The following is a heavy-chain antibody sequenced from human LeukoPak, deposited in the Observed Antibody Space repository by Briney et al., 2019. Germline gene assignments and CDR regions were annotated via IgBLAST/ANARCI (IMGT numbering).Heavy chain of an antibody. CDR2: ISAYNGNT. CDR3: ARVSRSYYDILTGYLHYFDY. D-gene: IGHD3-9*01. V-gene: IGHV1-18*01. Sequence: ASVKVSCTASGYTFTSYAISWVRQAPGQGLEWMGWISAYNGNTNYSQKLQGRVTMTTDTSTTTAYMELRSLRSDDTAVYYCARVSRSYYDILTGYLHYFDYWGQGTLVTVSS. CDR1: GYTFTSYA. J-gene: IGHJ4*02.